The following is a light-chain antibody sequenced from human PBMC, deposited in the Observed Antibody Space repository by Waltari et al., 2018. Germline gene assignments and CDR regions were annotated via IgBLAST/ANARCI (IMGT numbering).Light chain of an antibody. CDR1: QSVLYSSNNKNY. CDR3: QQYYSTPYT. Sequence: DIVMTQSPDFLAVFLGERATINCKSSQSVLYSSNNKNYLAWYQQKSGQPPKLLIYWASTRESGVPDRFSGSGSGTDFTLTISSLQAEDVAGYYCQQYYSTPYTFGQGTKLEIK. J-gene: IGKJ2*01. CDR2: WAS. V-gene: IGKV4-1*01.